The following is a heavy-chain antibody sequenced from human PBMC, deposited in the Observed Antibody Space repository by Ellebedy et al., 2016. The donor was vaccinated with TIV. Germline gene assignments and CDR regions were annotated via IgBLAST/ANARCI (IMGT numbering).Heavy chain of an antibody. D-gene: IGHD1-26*01. Sequence: AASVKVSCKASGYTFTSYDINWVRQATGQGLEWMGWMNPNSGNTGYAQKFQGRVTMTTHPSTRTAYLELSSLRSEDTAVYYCARDRGGVGATNGFDYWGQGTLVTVSS. CDR1: GYTFTSYD. J-gene: IGHJ4*02. V-gene: IGHV1-8*01. CDR2: MNPNSGNT. CDR3: ARDRGGVGATNGFDY.